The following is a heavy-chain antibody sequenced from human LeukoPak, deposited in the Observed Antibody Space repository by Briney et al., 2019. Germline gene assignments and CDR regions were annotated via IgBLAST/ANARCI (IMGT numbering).Heavy chain of an antibody. Sequence: PGRSLRLSCAASGFIFDDYAMHWVRHTPGKGLEWVSGISWNSDSIVYADSVKGRFTISRDNAKNSLYLQMNSLRSEDMALYYCVKDKTDFWSGYFDYWGQGTLVTVSS. D-gene: IGHD3-3*01. V-gene: IGHV3-9*03. CDR1: GFIFDDYA. J-gene: IGHJ4*02. CDR3: VKDKTDFWSGYFDY. CDR2: ISWNSDSI.